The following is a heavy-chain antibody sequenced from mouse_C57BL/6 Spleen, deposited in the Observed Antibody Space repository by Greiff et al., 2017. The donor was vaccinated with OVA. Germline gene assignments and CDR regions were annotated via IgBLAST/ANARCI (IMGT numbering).Heavy chain of an antibody. CDR1: GFTFSDYG. Sequence: EVNVEESGGGLVKPGGSLKLSCAASGFTFSDYGMHWVRQAPGQGLEWVAYISSGSSTIYYADKVKGRSTISRDNAKNTLFLQMTSLRSEDTAMYYGARSSTMITYYFDYWGQGTTLTVSS. J-gene: IGHJ2*01. CDR2: ISSGSSTI. CDR3: ARSSTMITYYFDY. V-gene: IGHV5-17*01. D-gene: IGHD2-4*01.